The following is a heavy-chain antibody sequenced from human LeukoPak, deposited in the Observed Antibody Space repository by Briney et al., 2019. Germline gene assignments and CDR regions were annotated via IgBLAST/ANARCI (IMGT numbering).Heavy chain of an antibody. Sequence: SETLSLTCTVSGGSISSSSYYWGWIRQPPGKGLEWIGSIYYSGSSYNNPSLKSRVTLSVDTSKNHFSLKLSSVTAADTAVYYCAREIKVTPGYFQHWGQGTLVTVSS. J-gene: IGHJ1*01. D-gene: IGHD2-21*02. CDR1: GGSISSSSYY. CDR2: IYYSGSS. CDR3: AREIKVTPGYFQH. V-gene: IGHV4-39*07.